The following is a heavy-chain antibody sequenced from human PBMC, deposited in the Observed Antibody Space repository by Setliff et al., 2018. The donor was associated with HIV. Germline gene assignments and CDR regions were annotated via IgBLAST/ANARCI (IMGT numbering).Heavy chain of an antibody. CDR3: ATLDY. J-gene: IGHJ4*02. CDR2: IKDNSGET. V-gene: IGHV1-2*02. CDR1: GYTFSGYY. Sequence: GASVKVSCKASGYTFSGYYMHWVRQAPGQGLEWMGWIKDNSGETNYAQKFRGRVTLTRDRSTTTAYMELSGLSSDDTAVYYCATLDYWGQGTLVTVSS.